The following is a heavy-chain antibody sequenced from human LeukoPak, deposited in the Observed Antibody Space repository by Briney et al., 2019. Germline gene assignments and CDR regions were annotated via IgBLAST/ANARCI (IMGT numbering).Heavy chain of an antibody. Sequence: SETLSLTCTVSGGSTSSSTYYWGWIRQPPGKGLEWIGSVHYSGSTYYNPSLKSRVTISVDTSKNQFSLKLSSVTAADTAVYYCARTEQGVVYYWGQGTLVTVSS. V-gene: IGHV4-39*07. CDR2: VHYSGST. D-gene: IGHD1/OR15-1a*01. J-gene: IGHJ4*02. CDR3: ARTEQGVVYY. CDR1: GGSTSSSTYY.